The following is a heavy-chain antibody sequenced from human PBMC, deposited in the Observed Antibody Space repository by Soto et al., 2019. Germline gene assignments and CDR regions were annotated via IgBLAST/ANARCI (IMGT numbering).Heavy chain of an antibody. CDR2: ISAYNGNT. CDR3: ARDSPPSVDGYNYYYYYGMDV. J-gene: IGHJ6*02. Sequence: ASVKVSCKASGYTFTSYGISWVRQAPGQGLEWMGWISAYNGNTNYAQKLQGRVTVTTDTSTSTAYMELRSLRSDDTAVYYCARDSPPSVDGYNYYYYYGMDVWGQGTTVTVSS. V-gene: IGHV1-18*01. CDR1: GYTFTSYG. D-gene: IGHD5-12*01.